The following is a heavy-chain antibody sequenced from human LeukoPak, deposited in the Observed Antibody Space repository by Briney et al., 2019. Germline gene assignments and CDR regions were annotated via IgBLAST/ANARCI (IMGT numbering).Heavy chain of an antibody. Sequence: PGGSLRLSCAASGFAFSSYAMSWVRQAPGKGLEWVSVIYSGGSTYYADSVKGRFTISRDNSKNTLYLQMNSLRAEDTAVYYCARDRLIGCSSSWYGDYYYGMDVWGQGTTVTVSS. CDR3: ARDRLIGCSSSWYGDYYYGMDV. CDR2: IYSGGST. V-gene: IGHV3-66*01. CDR1: GFAFSSYA. J-gene: IGHJ6*02. D-gene: IGHD6-13*01.